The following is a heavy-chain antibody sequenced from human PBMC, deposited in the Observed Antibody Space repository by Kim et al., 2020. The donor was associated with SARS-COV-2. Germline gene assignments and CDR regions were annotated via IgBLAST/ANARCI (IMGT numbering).Heavy chain of an antibody. CDR1: GYSFTSYW. CDR3: ARPIYDFWSDTKREDWYFDL. D-gene: IGHD3-3*01. V-gene: IGHV5-51*01. J-gene: IGHJ2*01. CDR2: IYPGDSDT. Sequence: GESLKISCKGSGYSFTSYWIGWVRQMPGKGLEWMGIIYPGDSDTRYSPSFQGQVTISADKSISTAYLQWSSLKASDTAMYYCARPIYDFWSDTKREDWYFDLWGRGTLVTVSS.